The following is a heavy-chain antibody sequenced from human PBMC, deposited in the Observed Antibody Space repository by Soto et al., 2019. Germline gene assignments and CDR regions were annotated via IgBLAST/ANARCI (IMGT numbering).Heavy chain of an antibody. CDR3: ARGLRFGEFYYYYYYMDV. D-gene: IGHD3-10*01. CDR2: MNPNSGNT. V-gene: IGHV1-8*01. J-gene: IGHJ6*03. Sequence: GASVKVSCKASGYTFTSYDINWVRQATGQGLEWMGWMNPNSGNTGYAQKFQGRVTMTRNTSISTAYMELSSLRSEDTALYYFARGLRFGEFYYYYYYMDVWGKGTTVTVSS. CDR1: GYTFTSYD.